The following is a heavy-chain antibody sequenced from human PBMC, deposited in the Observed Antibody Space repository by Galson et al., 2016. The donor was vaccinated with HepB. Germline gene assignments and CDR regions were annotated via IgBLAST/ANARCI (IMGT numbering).Heavy chain of an antibody. J-gene: IGHJ6*02. CDR1: GFTVSSNY. CDR2: IYGGGTT. CDR3: ARPLPNVGYGKDV. V-gene: IGHV3-53*04. D-gene: IGHD2-15*01. Sequence: SLRLSCAASGFTVSSNYMSWVRQAPGKGLEWVSVIYGGGTTTYAESVKGRFTIPRHNSKNTLYLQMNSLRAEDTAVYYCARPLPNVGYGKDVWGQGTTVTVSS.